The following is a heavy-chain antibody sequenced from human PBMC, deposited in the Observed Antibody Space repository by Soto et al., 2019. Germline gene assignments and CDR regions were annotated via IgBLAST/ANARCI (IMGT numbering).Heavy chain of an antibody. CDR3: VNDRSIAVAAVYYFDS. Sequence: GGSLRLSCSAFGFAFSNYGMHWVHQAPGKGLEFVSSIKGEGDTKYYADSVGGRFTISRDNSKNTLFFQMDSLRGDDTAVYYCVNDRSIAVAAVYYFDSWGQGTLVTVSS. V-gene: IGHV3-64D*06. CDR2: IKGEGDTK. J-gene: IGHJ4*02. D-gene: IGHD6-19*01. CDR1: GFAFSNYG.